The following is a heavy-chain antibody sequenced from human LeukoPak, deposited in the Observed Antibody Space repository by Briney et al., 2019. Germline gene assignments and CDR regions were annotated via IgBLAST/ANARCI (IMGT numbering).Heavy chain of an antibody. J-gene: IGHJ4*02. D-gene: IGHD3-16*01. CDR2: IKDDGSEI. CDR3: VRRGNRWGDY. V-gene: IGHV3-7*01. CDR1: GFTFSDCW. Sequence: GGSLRLSCEASGFTFSDCWMSWIRQTPGKGLEWVANIKDDGSEIYYVDSVKGRFTIPRDNAKNSLYLQMNSLRAEDTALYYCVRRGNRWGDYWGQGTLVTVSS.